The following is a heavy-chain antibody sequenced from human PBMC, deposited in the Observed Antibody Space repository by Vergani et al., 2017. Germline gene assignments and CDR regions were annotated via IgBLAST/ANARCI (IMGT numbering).Heavy chain of an antibody. CDR3: ASSLGYDFWSGRRTYYYGMDV. J-gene: IGHJ6*02. CDR2: INPNSGGT. V-gene: IGHV1-2*02. Sequence: QVQLVQSGAEVKKPGASVKVSCKASGYTFTGYYMHWVRQAPGQGLEWMGWINPNSGGTNYAQKFQGRVTMTRDTSISTAYMELSRLRSEDTAVYYCASSLGYDFWSGRRTYYYGMDVWGQGTTVTVSS. D-gene: IGHD3-3*01. CDR1: GYTFTGYY.